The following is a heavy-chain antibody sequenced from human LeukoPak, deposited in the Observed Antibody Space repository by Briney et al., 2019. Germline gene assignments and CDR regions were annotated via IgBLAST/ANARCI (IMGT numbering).Heavy chain of an antibody. CDR2: ISSSSSYI. CDR1: GFTFNIYS. J-gene: IGHJ4*02. Sequence: GGSLRLSCAASGFTFNIYSMNWVRQAPGKGLEWASSISSSSSYIYYADSVKGRFTISRDNAKNSLYLQMNSLRAEDTAVYYCARDRGTFGSYPHDYWGQGTLVTVSS. CDR3: ARDRGTFGSYPHDY. D-gene: IGHD1-26*01. V-gene: IGHV3-21*01.